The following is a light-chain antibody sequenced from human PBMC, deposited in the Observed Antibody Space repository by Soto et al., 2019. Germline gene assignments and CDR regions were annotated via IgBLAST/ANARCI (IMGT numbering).Light chain of an antibody. J-gene: IGKJ5*01. CDR3: QQYNDWPSIT. Sequence: IVMTQSPATLSVSPGERATLSCRASQSVSSYLAWYQQKPGQAPRLLIYGASTRATGIPARFSGSGSGTEFTLTISSLQSEDFAVYYCQQYNDWPSITFGQGTRLEI. CDR2: GAS. CDR1: QSVSSY. V-gene: IGKV3-15*01.